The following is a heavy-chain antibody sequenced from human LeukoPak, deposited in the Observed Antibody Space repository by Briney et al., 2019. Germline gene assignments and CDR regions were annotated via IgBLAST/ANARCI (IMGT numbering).Heavy chain of an antibody. J-gene: IGHJ6*02. CDR3: ARGGYCSSTSCQGYYYYYGMDV. V-gene: IGHV3-11*01. Sequence: GGSLRLTCAASGFTFSDYYMSWIRKAPGKGLGWVSYISSSGRTIYYADSVKGRFTISRDNAKNSLYLQMNSLRAEDTAVYYCARGGYCSSTSCQGYYYYYGMDVWGQGTTVTVSS. CDR1: GFTFSDYY. D-gene: IGHD2-2*01. CDR2: ISSSGRTI.